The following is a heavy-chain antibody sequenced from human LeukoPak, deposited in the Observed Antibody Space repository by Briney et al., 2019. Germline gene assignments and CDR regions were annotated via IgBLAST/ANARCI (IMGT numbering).Heavy chain of an antibody. Sequence: GASVKVSCKASGYTFTSYGISWVRPAPGQGLEWMGWISAYNGNTNYAQKLQGRVTMTTDTSTSTAYMELRSLRSGDTAVYYCARDARVYYYDSSGSLSDAFDIWGQGTMVTVSS. J-gene: IGHJ3*02. V-gene: IGHV1-18*01. CDR2: ISAYNGNT. D-gene: IGHD3-22*01. CDR3: ARDARVYYYDSSGSLSDAFDI. CDR1: GYTFTSYG.